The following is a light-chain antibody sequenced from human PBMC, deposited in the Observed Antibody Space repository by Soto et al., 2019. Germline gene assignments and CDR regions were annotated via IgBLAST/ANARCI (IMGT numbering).Light chain of an antibody. CDR1: TGPVTSGHY. J-gene: IGLJ1*01. CDR2: DTD. V-gene: IGLV7-46*01. Sequence: QALGTQEPSVTVSPGGTVTLTCDSSTGPVTSGHYPYWFQQKPGQAPTTLIFDTDKRHSWTPARFSGALLGGKAALTLSGAQPDDEAEYYCLLSYHGGPYVFGTGTKVTVL. CDR3: LLSYHGGPYV.